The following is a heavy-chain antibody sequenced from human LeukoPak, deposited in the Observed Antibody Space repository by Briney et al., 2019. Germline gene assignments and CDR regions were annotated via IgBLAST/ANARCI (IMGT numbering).Heavy chain of an antibody. Sequence: PSETLSLTCTVSGGSISSSSSFWGWIRQPPGKGLEWIGHIKNGGSPNYNPPLKSRVTISLDTSKNQFSLTVSSVTAADTAVYYCARGAIRQQLPRRHSQDKYNWFDPWGQGTLVTVSS. CDR1: GGSISSSSSF. D-gene: IGHD6-13*01. V-gene: IGHV4-39*01. CDR2: IKNGGSP. CDR3: ARGAIRQQLPRRHSQDKYNWFDP. J-gene: IGHJ5*02.